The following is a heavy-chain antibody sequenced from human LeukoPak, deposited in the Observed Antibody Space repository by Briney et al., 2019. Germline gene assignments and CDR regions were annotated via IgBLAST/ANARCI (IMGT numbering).Heavy chain of an antibody. CDR3: ARKPVDEYYDLLLNSYYFDY. V-gene: IGHV1-2*02. D-gene: IGHD3-3*01. Sequence: ALVKVSCKASGYTFTGYYMHWVRQAPGQGLEWMGWINPNSGGTNYAQKFQGRVTMTRDTSISTAYMELSRLRSDDTAVYYCARKPVDEYYDLLLNSYYFDYWGQGTLVTVSS. CDR1: GYTFTGYY. J-gene: IGHJ4*02. CDR2: INPNSGGT.